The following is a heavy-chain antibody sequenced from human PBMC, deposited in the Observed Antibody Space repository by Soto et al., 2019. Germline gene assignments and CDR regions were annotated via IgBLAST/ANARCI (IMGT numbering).Heavy chain of an antibody. J-gene: IGHJ3*02. CDR3: ARITRYYDSSGYHDAFDI. Sequence: GALRLSCAASGFTFSSYPLPSFRQATGKGLEWVAVISYDGSNKYYADSVKGRFTISRDNSKNTLYLQMNSLRAEDTAVYYCARITRYYDSSGYHDAFDIWGQGTMVTVS. V-gene: IGHV3-30-3*01. CDR1: GFTFSSYP. CDR2: ISYDGSNK. D-gene: IGHD3-22*01.